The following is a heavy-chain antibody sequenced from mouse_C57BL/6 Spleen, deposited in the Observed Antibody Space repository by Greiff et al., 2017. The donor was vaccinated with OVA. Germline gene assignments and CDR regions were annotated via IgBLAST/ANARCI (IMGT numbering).Heavy chain of an antibody. V-gene: IGHV1-22*01. CDR1: GYTFTDYN. J-gene: IGHJ1*03. Sequence: DVQLQESGPELVKPGASVKMSCKASGYTFTDYNMHWVKQSHGKSLEWIGYINPNNGGTSYNQKFKGKATLTVNKSSSTAYMELRSLTSEDSAVYYCARGYYYGSSYGYFDVWGTGTTVTVSS. CDR3: ARGYYYGSSYGYFDV. CDR2: INPNNGGT. D-gene: IGHD1-1*01.